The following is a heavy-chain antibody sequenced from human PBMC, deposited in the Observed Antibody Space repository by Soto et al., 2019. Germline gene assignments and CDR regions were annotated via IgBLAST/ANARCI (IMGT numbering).Heavy chain of an antibody. D-gene: IGHD1-7*01. Sequence: QLQLQESGPGLVKPSETLSLTCTVSGGSIGSSAYYWAWIRQPPGKGLEWIGNIYYGVTTYYNPSLNSRVTISADTSKIQISLKLSSVTAADTAVYYCARGSTGTTPLDDWGQGTLVTVSS. J-gene: IGHJ4*02. CDR3: ARGSTGTTPLDD. CDR1: GGSIGSSAYY. V-gene: IGHV4-39*01. CDR2: IYYGVTT.